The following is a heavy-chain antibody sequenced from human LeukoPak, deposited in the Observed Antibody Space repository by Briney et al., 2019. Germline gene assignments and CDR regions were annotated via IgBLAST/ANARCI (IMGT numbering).Heavy chain of an antibody. CDR3: ARRGEYDYGDYVSTNWFDP. Sequence: GGSLRLSCAASGFTFSDYYMSWIRQAPGKGLEWVSYISSSGSTIYYADSVKGRFTISRDNAKNSLYLQMNSLRAEDTAVYYCARRGEYDYGDYVSTNWFDPWGQGTLVTVSS. CDR2: ISSSGSTI. J-gene: IGHJ5*02. V-gene: IGHV3-11*01. D-gene: IGHD4-17*01. CDR1: GFTFSDYY.